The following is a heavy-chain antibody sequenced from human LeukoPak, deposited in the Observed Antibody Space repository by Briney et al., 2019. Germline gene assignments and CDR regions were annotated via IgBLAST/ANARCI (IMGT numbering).Heavy chain of an antibody. V-gene: IGHV1-69*04. CDR3: ARASYYGSGSTNSALDY. Sequence: SVKVSCKASGGTFSSYAISWVRQAPGQGLEWMRRIIPILGIANYAQKFQGRVTITADKSTSTAYMELSSLRSEDTAVYYCARASYYGSGSTNSALDYWGQGTLVTVSS. D-gene: IGHD3-10*01. J-gene: IGHJ4*02. CDR1: GGTFSSYA. CDR2: IIPILGIA.